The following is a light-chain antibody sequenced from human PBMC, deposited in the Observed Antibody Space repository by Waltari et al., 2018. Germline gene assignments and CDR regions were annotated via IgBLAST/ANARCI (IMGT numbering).Light chain of an antibody. V-gene: IGKV3-20*01. CDR2: GVS. J-gene: IGKJ1*01. CDR1: QSVNNNY. CDR3: QQYGSLPRT. Sequence: EIVLTQSPGTLSLSPGQRATLSCRASQSVNNNYLAWYKQKPGQAPRLLIYGVSNRAADIPDRFSGSGYGTDFTLTISRLEPEDFAVYHCQQYGSLPRTFGQGTKVEIK.